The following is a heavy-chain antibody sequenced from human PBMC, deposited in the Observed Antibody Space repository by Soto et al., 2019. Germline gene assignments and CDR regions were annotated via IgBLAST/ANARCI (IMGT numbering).Heavy chain of an antibody. V-gene: IGHV3-48*02. CDR1: GFTFSSYS. CDR2: ISSSSSTI. Sequence: PGGSLRLSCAASGFTFSSYSMNWVRQAPGKGLEWVSYISSSSSTIYYADSVKGRFTISRDNAKNSLYLQMNSLRDEDTAVYYCAREGITMIVENVGGYGMDVWGQGTTVTVSS. CDR3: AREGITMIVENVGGYGMDV. D-gene: IGHD3-22*01. J-gene: IGHJ6*02.